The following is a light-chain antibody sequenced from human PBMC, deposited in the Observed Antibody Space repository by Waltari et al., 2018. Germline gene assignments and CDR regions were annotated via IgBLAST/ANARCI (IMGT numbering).Light chain of an antibody. J-gene: IGKJ1*01. CDR1: QTISNW. Sequence: DIQMTQSTSTLSASVGDRVTVTCRASQTISNWLAWYQQKPGKAPKLLIYKASSLESGVPSRFSGSGSGTEFTLTISSLQPDDFAIYYCQQYNSYPKTFGQGTKVEI. CDR2: KAS. V-gene: IGKV1-5*03. CDR3: QQYNSYPKT.